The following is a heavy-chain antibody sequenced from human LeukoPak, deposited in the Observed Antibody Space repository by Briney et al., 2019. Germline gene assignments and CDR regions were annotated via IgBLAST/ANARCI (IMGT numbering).Heavy chain of an antibody. V-gene: IGHV3-23*01. CDR1: GFTFSSYA. CDR2: ISGSGGRT. Sequence: PGGSLRLSCEVSGFTFSSYAMTWVRQAPGKGLEWGSDISGSGGRTFYADSVKGRCTISRDNSKNTLYLQMNSPRGEDTAVYYCVKAGYCSSNTCSNWFDPWGQGTLVTVSS. J-gene: IGHJ5*02. CDR3: VKAGYCSSNTCSNWFDP. D-gene: IGHD2-2*01.